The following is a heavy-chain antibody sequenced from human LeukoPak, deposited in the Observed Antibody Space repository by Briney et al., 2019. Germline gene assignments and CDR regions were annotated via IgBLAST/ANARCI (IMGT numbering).Heavy chain of an antibody. D-gene: IGHD3-9*01. J-gene: IGHJ4*02. CDR3: AREETFDWLLSY. Sequence: SETLSLTCTVSGGSISSYYWSWIRQPPGKGLEWIGYIYYSGSTNYNPSLKSRVTISVDTSKNQFSLKLSSVTAADTAVYYCAREETFDWLLSYWGQGTLVTVSS. CDR1: GGSISSYY. V-gene: IGHV4-59*01. CDR2: IYYSGST.